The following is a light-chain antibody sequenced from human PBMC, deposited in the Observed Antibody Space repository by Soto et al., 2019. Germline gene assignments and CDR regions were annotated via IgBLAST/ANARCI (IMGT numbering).Light chain of an antibody. CDR3: MQALEIPIT. Sequence: VLTQSPGTLSMSPWEGATLSCRASQNINSNLAWYQQRPGQAPRLLIYGASTRATGIPARFSGSGSGTDFTLKISRVEAEDVGIYYCMQALEIPITYGQGTRLEIK. J-gene: IGKJ5*01. CDR2: GAS. V-gene: IGKV3-15*01. CDR1: QNINSN.